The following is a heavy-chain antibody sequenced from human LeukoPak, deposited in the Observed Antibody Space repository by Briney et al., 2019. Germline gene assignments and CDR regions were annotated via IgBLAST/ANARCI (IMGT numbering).Heavy chain of an antibody. Sequence: GGSLRLSCVASGFDFSSYGLSWVRQSPGKGLGWVSTFSGTSGLTYYADSVKGRFTISRDNSKNALYLQMNSLRDEDTAVYYCAKGDSYYDLLTCFDFWGPGTLVTVSS. V-gene: IGHV3-23*01. CDR1: GFDFSSYG. J-gene: IGHJ4*02. CDR3: AKGDSYYDLLTCFDF. D-gene: IGHD3-9*01. CDR2: FSGTSGLT.